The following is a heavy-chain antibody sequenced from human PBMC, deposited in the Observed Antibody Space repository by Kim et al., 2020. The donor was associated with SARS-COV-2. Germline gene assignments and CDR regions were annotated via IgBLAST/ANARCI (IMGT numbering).Heavy chain of an antibody. J-gene: IGHJ3*02. V-gene: IGHV3-73*01. CDR1: GFTFSDAA. CDR3: TRVLGKTLAVGYASDI. CDR2: IRSKANSYAT. D-gene: IGHD3-10*02. Sequence: GGSLRLSCGASGFTFSDAAMHWVRQASGKGLEWVGRIRSKANSYATGYVESVKGRFTISRDDSKNTAYLQMNSLKTEDTAVYYCTRVLGKTLAVGYASDIWGQGTTVTVSS.